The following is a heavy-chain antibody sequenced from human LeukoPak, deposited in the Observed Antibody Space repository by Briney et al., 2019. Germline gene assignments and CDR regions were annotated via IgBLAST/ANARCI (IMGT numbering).Heavy chain of an antibody. Sequence: GESLKISGKGSGYSFPSYWIAWVRQMPGKGLDWMGIIYPGDSDARYSPSFQGQVTISADKSISTAYLQWSSLKASDTAIYYCARQAQPAYYYNGMDVWGQGTTVTVSS. CDR1: GYSFPSYW. CDR3: ARQAQPAYYYNGMDV. J-gene: IGHJ6*02. D-gene: IGHD5-18*01. CDR2: IYPGDSDA. V-gene: IGHV5-51*01.